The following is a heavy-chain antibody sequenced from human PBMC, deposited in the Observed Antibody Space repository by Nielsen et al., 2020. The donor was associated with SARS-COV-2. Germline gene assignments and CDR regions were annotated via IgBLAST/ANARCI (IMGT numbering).Heavy chain of an antibody. D-gene: IGHD6-19*01. CDR2: IYTSGST. CDR3: ARDPRGVSTWL. V-gene: IGHV4-61*02. J-gene: IGHJ4*02. CDR1: GGSISSGSYY. Sequence: SETLSLTCTVSGGSISSGSYYWSWIRQPAGKGLEWIGRIYTSGSTNYNPSLKSRVTISVDTSKNQFSLKLSSVTAADTAVYYCARDPRGVSTWLGGQGTLVTVSS.